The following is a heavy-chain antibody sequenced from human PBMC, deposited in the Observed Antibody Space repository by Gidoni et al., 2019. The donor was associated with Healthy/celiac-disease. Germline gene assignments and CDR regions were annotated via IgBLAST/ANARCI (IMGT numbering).Heavy chain of an antibody. CDR1: GGTFSSYA. Sequence: HVQLVQSGAEVKKPGCSVKVSCQPSGGTFSSYAISCVRQALGQGLEWMGRITPILGIANYAQKFQGRVTITADKSTSTAYMELSSLRSEDTAVYDCARGFSGYDYWGQGTLVTVSS. CDR3: ARGFSGYDY. V-gene: IGHV1-69*04. D-gene: IGHD3-22*01. CDR2: ITPILGIA. J-gene: IGHJ4*02.